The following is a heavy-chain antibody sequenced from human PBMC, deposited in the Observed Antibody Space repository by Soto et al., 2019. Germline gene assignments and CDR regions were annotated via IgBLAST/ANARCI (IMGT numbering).Heavy chain of an antibody. Sequence: QVQLVQSGAEVKKPGASVKVSCKASGDTFTDYYIHWVRQSPGQGLAWMGTVNPIGGHTTYAQHFLGRMTMTRDTSTSTLYMELTNLTSEDTAVYYCARGGHVVVVTAALDYWGQGTLVTVSS. CDR2: VNPIGGHT. V-gene: IGHV1-46*01. CDR3: ARGGHVVVVTAALDY. D-gene: IGHD2-21*02. J-gene: IGHJ4*02. CDR1: GDTFTDYY.